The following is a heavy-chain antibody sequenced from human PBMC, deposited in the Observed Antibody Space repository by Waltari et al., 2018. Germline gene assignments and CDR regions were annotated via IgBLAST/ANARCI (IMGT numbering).Heavy chain of an antibody. CDR3: ARASYGSGSSWFDP. V-gene: IGHV4-59*11. CDR2: IYSSGST. J-gene: IGHJ5*02. CDR1: GGSISTPF. D-gene: IGHD3-10*01. Sequence: QVQLQESGPGLVQPSETLSPICSVSGGSISTPFWGWIRQPPGKTLEWIGNIYSSGSTNYTPSRPSRVTISLDMSKNPFSLKLRSVSAADTAVYYCARASYGSGSSWFDPWGQGNLVTVSS.